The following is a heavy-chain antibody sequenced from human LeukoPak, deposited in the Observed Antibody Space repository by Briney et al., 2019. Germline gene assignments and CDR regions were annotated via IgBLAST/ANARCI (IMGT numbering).Heavy chain of an antibody. V-gene: IGHV4-4*07. CDR3: ARGASGWYGYYIDY. D-gene: IGHD6-19*01. J-gene: IGHJ4*02. Sequence: SETLSLTCTVSGGSISTYYWTWIRQPAGKGLEWIGRIYTSGSTNYNPSLKSRVTMSVDTSKKQFSLKLSSVTAADTAVYYCARGASGWYGYYIDYWGQGTLVTVSS. CDR1: GGSISTYY. CDR2: IYTSGST.